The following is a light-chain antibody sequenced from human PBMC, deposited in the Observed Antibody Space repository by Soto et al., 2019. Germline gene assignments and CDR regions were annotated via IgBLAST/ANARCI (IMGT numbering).Light chain of an antibody. Sequence: QSALTQPPSASGSPGQSVTISCTGTSSDVGGYNYVSWYQQHPGKAPKLMIYEVSKRPSGVPDRFSGSKSGNTASLTVSGLQAEDEADYYCSSYAGSGHVVFGGGTQLTVL. J-gene: IGLJ2*01. CDR3: SSYAGSGHVV. CDR1: SSDVGGYNY. V-gene: IGLV2-8*01. CDR2: EVS.